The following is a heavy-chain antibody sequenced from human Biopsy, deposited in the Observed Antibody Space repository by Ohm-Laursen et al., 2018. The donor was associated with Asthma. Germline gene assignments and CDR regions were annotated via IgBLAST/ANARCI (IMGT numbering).Heavy chain of an antibody. V-gene: IGHV1-69*01. Sequence: GSSVKVSCKSLGGTFNTYVIGWVQQAPGQGLEWMGGINSVFGTTTYPQKFQDRVTITADDSTSTVYMELSSLRSEETAVYYCARKAGSCISRTCYSLDFWGQGTLVTVSS. CDR3: ARKAGSCISRTCYSLDF. CDR2: INSVFGTT. CDR1: GGTFNTYV. D-gene: IGHD2-2*01. J-gene: IGHJ4*02.